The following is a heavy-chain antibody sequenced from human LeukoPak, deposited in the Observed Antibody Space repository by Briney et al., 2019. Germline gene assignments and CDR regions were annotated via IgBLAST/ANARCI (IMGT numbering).Heavy chain of an antibody. CDR2: FSYHVHS. CDR1: VGSVSSINYY. CDR3: ARVSVAGTGPDY. V-gene: IGHV4-61*01. D-gene: IGHD6-13*01. Sequence: SDTLSLICTASVGSVSSINYYWSWIRQPPGKGLELVGFFSYHVHSEYNPYLKSRVTISVDTSKNQFSLRLSSVTAADTAIYYCARVSVAGTGPDYWGQGTQVTVSS. J-gene: IGHJ4*02.